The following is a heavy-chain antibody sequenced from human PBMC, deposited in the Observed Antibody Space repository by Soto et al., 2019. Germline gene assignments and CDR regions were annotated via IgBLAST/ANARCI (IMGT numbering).Heavy chain of an antibody. J-gene: IGHJ6*03. Sequence: SQTLSLTYTVAGGSIVSFDGSWIRQPPGKGLEWIGYIYYSGSTNYNPSLKSRVTISVDASKNQFSLKLSSVTAADTAVYYCARVAYSSSRGGIYYYYSDMDVWGKGTTVTVSS. D-gene: IGHD6-6*01. CDR2: IYYSGST. CDR3: ARVAYSSSRGGIYYYYSDMDV. CDR1: GGSIVSFD. V-gene: IGHV4-59*01.